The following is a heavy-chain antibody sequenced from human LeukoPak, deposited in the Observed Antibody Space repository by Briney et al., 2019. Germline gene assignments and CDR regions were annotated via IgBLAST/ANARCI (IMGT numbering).Heavy chain of an antibody. CDR3: VGFGESSEDY. D-gene: IGHD3-10*01. J-gene: IGHJ4*02. Sequence: SETLSLTCAVYGGSFSGYYWSWIRQPPGKGLEWIGEINHSGSTNYNPSLKSRVTISVDTSKNQFSLKLSSVTAADTAVYYCVGFGESSEDYWSQGTLVTVSS. V-gene: IGHV4-34*01. CDR2: INHSGST. CDR1: GGSFSGYY.